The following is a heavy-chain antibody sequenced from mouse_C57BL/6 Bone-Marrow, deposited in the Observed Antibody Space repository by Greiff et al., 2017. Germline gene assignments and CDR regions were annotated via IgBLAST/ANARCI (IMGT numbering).Heavy chain of an antibody. D-gene: IGHD2-4*01. CDR2: VYPYNGGT. Sequence: VQLKQSGPVLVKPGPSVKISCTASGFTFTDYYMHWVKQSHGKSLEWIGLVYPYNGGTSYNQKFTGKATLTVDTSSSTAYMELNSLTSEDSAVYGCARQGYDYDGTMDYWGQGTSVTVSS. CDR1: GFTFTDYY. J-gene: IGHJ4*01. V-gene: IGHV1-36*01. CDR3: ARQGYDYDGTMDY.